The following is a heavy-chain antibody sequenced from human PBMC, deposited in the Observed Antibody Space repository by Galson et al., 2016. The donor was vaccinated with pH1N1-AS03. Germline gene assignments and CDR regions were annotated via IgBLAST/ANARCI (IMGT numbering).Heavy chain of an antibody. CDR2: ISTSSSSI. CDR3: ARDGPPQGISVAGSFDF. Sequence: SLRLSCAASGFPFSGYSMNWVRQAPGKGLEWVSFISTSSSSIYYADSVKGRFTISRDNDQNLLYLQMNSLRDEDTAVYYCARDGPPQGISVAGSFDFWGQGTLVTVSS. J-gene: IGHJ4*02. D-gene: IGHD6-19*01. CDR1: GFPFSGYS. V-gene: IGHV3-21*01.